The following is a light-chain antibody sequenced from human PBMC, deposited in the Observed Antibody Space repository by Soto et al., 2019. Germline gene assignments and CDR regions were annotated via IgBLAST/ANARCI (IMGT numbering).Light chain of an antibody. CDR1: QSVSTDY. V-gene: IGKV3-20*01. Sequence: EIALTKSPGTLSLSPGEIATLSCRASQSVSTDYVGWYQQKPGQALRLLIYGTSSRATGIPDRFRGSGSGKDFTLTISRLATEDFAMYYRHLYGGSPLVTFGGGTKVEIK. CDR2: GTS. CDR3: HLYGGSPLVT. J-gene: IGKJ4*01.